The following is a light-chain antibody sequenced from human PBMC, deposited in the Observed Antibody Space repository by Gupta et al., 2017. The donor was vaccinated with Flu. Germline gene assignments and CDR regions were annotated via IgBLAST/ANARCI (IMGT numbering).Light chain of an antibody. CDR1: QSLSSTY. V-gene: IGKV3-20*01. CDR2: GAS. J-gene: IGKJ1*01. CDR3: KQYGSSLWT. Sequence: ESATFSCRASQSLSSTYLAWYQQKPGQAPRLLIYGASNRATGIPDRFSGSGSGTDFTLTISRLEPEDFAVYYCKQYGSSLWTFGQGTKVEIK.